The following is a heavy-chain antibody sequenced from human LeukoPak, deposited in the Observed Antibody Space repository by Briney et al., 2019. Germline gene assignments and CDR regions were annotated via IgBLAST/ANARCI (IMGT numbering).Heavy chain of an antibody. V-gene: IGHV1-2*06. J-gene: IGHJ6*02. CDR3: ARVVPAARRAYYYYYYGMDV. Sequence: ASVKVSCKTSGYTFTNYYMHWVRQAPGQGLEWMGRINPNSGGTNYAQKFQGRVTMTRDTSISTAYMELSRLRSDDTAVYYCARVVPAARRAYYYYYYGMDVWGQGTTVTVSS. CDR1: GYTFTNYY. CDR2: INPNSGGT. D-gene: IGHD2-2*01.